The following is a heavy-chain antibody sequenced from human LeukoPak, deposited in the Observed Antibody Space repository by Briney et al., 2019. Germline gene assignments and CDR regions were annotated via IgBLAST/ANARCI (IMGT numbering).Heavy chain of an antibody. D-gene: IGHD3-3*01. V-gene: IGHV1-18*01. J-gene: IGHJ6*03. CDR3: ARVVKGVVSGYYYYMDV. CDR1: GYTFTSYG. Sequence: ASVKVSCKASGYTFTSYGISWVRQAPGQGLEWMGWISAYNGNTNYAQKLQGRVTMTTDTSTSTAYMELRSLRSDDTAVYYCARVVKGVVSGYYYYMDVWGKGTTVTVSS. CDR2: ISAYNGNT.